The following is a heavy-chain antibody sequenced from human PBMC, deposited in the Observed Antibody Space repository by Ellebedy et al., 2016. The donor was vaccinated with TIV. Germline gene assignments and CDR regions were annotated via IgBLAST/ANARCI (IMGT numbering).Heavy chain of an antibody. CDR3: ARASDPGYSSGWPTGGDAFDI. V-gene: IGHV1-69*13. Sequence: ASVKVSCKASGGTFSSYAISWVRQAPGQGLEWMGGIIPIFGTANYAQKFQGRVTITADESTSTAYMELSSLRSEDTAVYYCARASDPGYSSGWPTGGDAFDIWGQGTMVTVSS. D-gene: IGHD6-19*01. J-gene: IGHJ3*02. CDR2: IIPIFGTA. CDR1: GGTFSSYA.